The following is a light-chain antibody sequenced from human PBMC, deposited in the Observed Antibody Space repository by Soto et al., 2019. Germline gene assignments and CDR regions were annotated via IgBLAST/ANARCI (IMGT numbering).Light chain of an antibody. CDR3: HQDGSSPPYT. Sequence: EVVLTQSPGTLSLSPGERATLSCRASHSVTNNYLAWYQRRPGQAPRLLIFGSSDKATGIPDRFNGSGSGTDFTLTISRLEPEDFAVYYCHQDGSSPPYTFGQGTKLEIK. V-gene: IGKV3-20*01. CDR2: GSS. CDR1: HSVTNNY. J-gene: IGKJ2*01.